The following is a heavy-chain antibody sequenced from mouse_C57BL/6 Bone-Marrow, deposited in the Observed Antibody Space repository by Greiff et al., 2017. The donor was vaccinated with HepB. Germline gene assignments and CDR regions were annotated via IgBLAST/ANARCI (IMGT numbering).Heavy chain of an antibody. V-gene: IGHV1-64*01. CDR2: IHPNSGST. CDR3: QTVYYDYDADYFDY. J-gene: IGHJ2*01. CDR1: GYTFTSYW. D-gene: IGHD2-4*01. Sequence: QVQLQQPGAELVKPGASVKLSCKASGYTFTSYWMHWVKQRPGQGLEWIGMIHPNSGSTNYNEKFKSKATLTVDKSSSTAYMQLSSLTSEDSAVYYSQTVYYDYDADYFDYWGQGTTLTVSS.